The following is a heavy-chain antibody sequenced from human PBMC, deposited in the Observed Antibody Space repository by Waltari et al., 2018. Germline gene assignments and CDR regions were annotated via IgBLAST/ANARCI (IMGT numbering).Heavy chain of an antibody. CDR3: AGGYSSYYGMDV. Sequence: EVQLVASGGGLVKPGVSLRLSCAASGFTCKPYTMNWVRQAPGKGLEWVSAISSTSSDIYYADSVKGRFTISRDNAKSSLYLQLNSLRAEDTAVYYCAGGYSSYYGMDVWGQGTTVTVSS. V-gene: IGHV3-21*02. CDR2: ISSTSSDI. J-gene: IGHJ6*02. CDR1: GFTCKPYT. D-gene: IGHD6-13*01.